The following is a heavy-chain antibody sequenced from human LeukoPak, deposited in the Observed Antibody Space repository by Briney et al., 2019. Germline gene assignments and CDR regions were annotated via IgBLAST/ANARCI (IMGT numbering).Heavy chain of an antibody. D-gene: IGHD2-15*01. CDR1: GGSISSYY. V-gene: IGHV4-59*01. CDR3: ARDRDSGLFDY. Sequence: PSETLSLTCTVSGGSISSYYWSWIRQPPGKGLEWIGYIYYSGSTNYNPSLKSRVIISVDTSKNQFSLKLSSVTAADTAVYYCARDRDSGLFDYWGQGTLVTVSS. J-gene: IGHJ4*02. CDR2: IYYSGST.